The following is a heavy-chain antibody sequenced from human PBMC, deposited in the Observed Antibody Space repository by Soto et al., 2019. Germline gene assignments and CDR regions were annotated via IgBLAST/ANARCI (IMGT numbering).Heavy chain of an antibody. CDR3: ARGDTPMITGMDSFDI. D-gene: IGHD5-18*01. Sequence: GGSLRLSCAASGFAFSRYWMNWVRQAPGKGLEWVANIKQDGTEKNYVDSVKGRFTISRDNARNSLYLQMDSLRAEDTAVYFCARGDTPMITGMDSFDIWGQGTMVTVSS. CDR2: IKQDGTEK. CDR1: GFAFSRYW. J-gene: IGHJ3*02. V-gene: IGHV3-7*01.